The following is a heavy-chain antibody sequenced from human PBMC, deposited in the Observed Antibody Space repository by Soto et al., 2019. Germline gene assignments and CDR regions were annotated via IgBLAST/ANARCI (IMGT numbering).Heavy chain of an antibody. CDR3: ARDEYSSSWYGGYYGMDV. D-gene: IGHD6-13*01. V-gene: IGHV6-1*01. CDR2: TYYRSKWYN. Sequence: SPTLSLTCVISGDSVSSNSAAWNWIRQSPSRGLEWLGRTYYRSKWYNDYAVSVKSRITINPDTSKNQFSLQLNSVTPEDTAVYYCARDEYSSSWYGGYYGMDVWGQGTTVTVSS. CDR1: GDSVSSNSAA. J-gene: IGHJ6*02.